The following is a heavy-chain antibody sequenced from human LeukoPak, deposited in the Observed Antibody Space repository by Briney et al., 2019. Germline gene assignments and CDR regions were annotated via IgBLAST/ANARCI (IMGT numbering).Heavy chain of an antibody. V-gene: IGHV4-59*08. CDR2: IYNSKTT. D-gene: IGHD5-12*01. CDR1: GGSISSYY. Sequence: PSDTLSLTRTVSGGSISSYYWSWIRPPPGKGLAGIGNIYNSKTTNYNPSLKSRSIISVDSTKKQFSLQMISATAADTAVYYSARQGGYASPFDYWGQGTLVTVSS. CDR3: ARQGGYASPFDY. J-gene: IGHJ4*02.